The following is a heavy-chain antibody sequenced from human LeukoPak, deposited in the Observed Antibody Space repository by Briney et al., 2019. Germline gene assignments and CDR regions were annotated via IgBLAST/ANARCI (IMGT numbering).Heavy chain of an antibody. Sequence: GGSLRLSCAASGFTFSSYAMHWVRQAPAKGLEWVAVISYDGSNKYYADYVKGRFTISRDNSKNTLYLQMNSLRAEDTAVYYCARGSDGELDYFDYWGRGTLVTVSS. CDR3: ARGSDGELDYFDY. J-gene: IGHJ4*02. V-gene: IGHV3-30-3*01. CDR2: ISYDGSNK. CDR1: GFTFSSYA. D-gene: IGHD1-26*01.